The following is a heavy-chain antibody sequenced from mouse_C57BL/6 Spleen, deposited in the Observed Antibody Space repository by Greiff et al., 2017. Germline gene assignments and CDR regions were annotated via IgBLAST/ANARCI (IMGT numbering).Heavy chain of an antibody. V-gene: IGHV1-82*01. CDR2: IYPGDGDT. CDR3: AREGKLAWFAY. Sequence: VQLQQSGPELVKPGASVKISCKASGYAFSSSWMNWVKQRPGKGLEWIGRIYPGDGDTNYNGKFKGKATLTADKSSSTAYMQLSSLTSEDSAVYFCAREGKLAWFAYWGQGTLVTVSA. D-gene: IGHD4-1*01. CDR1: GYAFSSSW. J-gene: IGHJ3*01.